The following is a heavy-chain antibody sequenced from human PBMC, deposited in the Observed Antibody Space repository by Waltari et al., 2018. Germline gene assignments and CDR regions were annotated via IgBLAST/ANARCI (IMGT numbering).Heavy chain of an antibody. CDR2: VYKSGST. V-gene: IGHV4-39*07. J-gene: IGHJ2*01. CDR1: GDSITTISYY. D-gene: IGHD3-16*01. Sequence: QLQLQESGPGLVKASETLSLTCTVSGDSITTISYYRGWIRQPPGKGLEWIGNVYKSGSTYYNPPLKGRVTISVDTYKNQFSLKLRSVTAADTALYFCARANYGHYVGAPGHWYLDLWGRGTLVSVSS. CDR3: ARANYGHYVGAPGHWYLDL.